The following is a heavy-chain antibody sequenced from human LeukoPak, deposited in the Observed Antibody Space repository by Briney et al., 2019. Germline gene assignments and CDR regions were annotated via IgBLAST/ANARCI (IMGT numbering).Heavy chain of an antibody. CDR2: ISSSSSTI. Sequence: GGSLRLSCAASGFTFSSYSMNWVRQAPGKGLEWVSYISSSSSTIYYADSVKGRFTISRDNAKNSPYLQMNSLRAEDTAVYYCAREGHYDSSGYSNTYFDYWGQGTLVTVSS. D-gene: IGHD3-22*01. CDR1: GFTFSSYS. CDR3: AREGHYDSSGYSNTYFDY. V-gene: IGHV3-48*04. J-gene: IGHJ4*02.